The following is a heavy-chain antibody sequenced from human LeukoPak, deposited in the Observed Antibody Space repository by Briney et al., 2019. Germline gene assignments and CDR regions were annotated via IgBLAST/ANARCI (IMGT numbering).Heavy chain of an antibody. J-gene: IGHJ4*02. CDR3: AKDSLSSTYSSSWSLDY. V-gene: IGHV3-23*01. D-gene: IGHD6-13*01. CDR1: GFTFSSYA. CDR2: ISGSGGSS. Sequence: GGSLRLSCAASGFTFSSYAMSWVRQAPGKGLEWVSAISGSGGSSYYADSVKGRFTISRDNSKNTLYLQMNSLRAEDTAVYYCAKDSLSSTYSSSWSLDYWGQGTLVTVSS.